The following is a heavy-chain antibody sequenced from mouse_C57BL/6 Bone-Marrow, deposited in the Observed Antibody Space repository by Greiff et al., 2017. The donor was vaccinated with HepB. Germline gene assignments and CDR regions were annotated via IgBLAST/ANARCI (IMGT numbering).Heavy chain of an antibody. Sequence: EVKLVESGGGLVQPGGSLKLSCAASGFTFSDYYMYWVRQTPEKRLEWVAYISNGGGSTYYPDTVKGRFTISRDNAKNTLYLQMSRLKSEDTAMYYCARQHYGNYEAWFAYWGQGTLVTVSA. CDR1: GFTFSDYY. CDR3: ARQHYGNYEAWFAY. D-gene: IGHD2-1*01. J-gene: IGHJ3*01. V-gene: IGHV5-12*01. CDR2: ISNGGGST.